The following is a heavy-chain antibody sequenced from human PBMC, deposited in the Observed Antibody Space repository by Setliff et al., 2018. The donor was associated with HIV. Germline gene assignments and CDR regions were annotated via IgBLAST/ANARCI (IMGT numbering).Heavy chain of an antibody. CDR3: ARDFRIIVPDVFDI. Sequence: GGSLRLSCAASGFTFSTYNMNWVRQTPGKGLEWISYISGTTNTIYYADSVKGRFTISRDSSKNSLYLQMSSLRDEDTAVYYCARDFRIIVPDVFDIWGRGTMVTVSS. D-gene: IGHD2-15*01. J-gene: IGHJ3*02. CDR2: ISGTTNTI. V-gene: IGHV3-48*02. CDR1: GFTFSTYN.